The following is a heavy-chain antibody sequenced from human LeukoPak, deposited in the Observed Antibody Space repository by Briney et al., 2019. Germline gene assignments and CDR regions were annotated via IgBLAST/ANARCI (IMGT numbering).Heavy chain of an antibody. D-gene: IGHD2-2*01. Sequence: ASVKVSCTASGYTFIGNYIHWVRQAPGQGLEWMGWINPSSGVTKYAQKFQGRVTMTRDTSISTAYMELSSLKSDDTAVYFCARNRYCSSASCPRDFMDVWGKGTTVTVSS. J-gene: IGHJ6*03. CDR2: INPSSGVT. V-gene: IGHV1-2*02. CDR3: ARNRYCSSASCPRDFMDV. CDR1: GYTFIGNY.